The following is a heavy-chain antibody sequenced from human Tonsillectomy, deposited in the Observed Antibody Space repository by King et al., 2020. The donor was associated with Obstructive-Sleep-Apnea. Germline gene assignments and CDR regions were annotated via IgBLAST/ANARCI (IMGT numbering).Heavy chain of an antibody. Sequence: VQLQEAGPGLVKPSATLSLTCTVSGDSISSYYWSWIRQPPGKGLEWIGYIYNSGSTNYNPSLKSRVTISVDTSKNQFSLKLSSVTAADTAVYYCATVFGELSIRYFDLWGRGTLVTVSS. CDR2: IYNSGST. CDR1: GDSISSYY. J-gene: IGHJ2*01. CDR3: ATVFGELSIRYFDL. V-gene: IGHV4-59*01. D-gene: IGHD3-10*02.